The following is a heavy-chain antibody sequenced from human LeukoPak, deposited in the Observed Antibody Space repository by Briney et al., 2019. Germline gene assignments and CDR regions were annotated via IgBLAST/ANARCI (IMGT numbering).Heavy chain of an antibody. D-gene: IGHD3-22*01. J-gene: IGHJ1*01. V-gene: IGHV3-30*04. Sequence: PGRSLRLSCAASGFTFSSYTMHWVRQAPGKGLEWVAVTSYDGTTEYYAGSAKGRFTISRDNSKSTLILQMNSLRTDDTAVYYCARGQYYFDSGGYYPYWGQGTLVTVSS. CDR3: ARGQYYFDSGGYYPY. CDR2: TSYDGTTE. CDR1: GFTFSSYT.